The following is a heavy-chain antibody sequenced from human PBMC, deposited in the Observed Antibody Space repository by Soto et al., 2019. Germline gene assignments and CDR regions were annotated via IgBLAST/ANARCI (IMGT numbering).Heavy chain of an antibody. CDR3: ARQYGVRIDY. V-gene: IGHV4-59*01. J-gene: IGHJ4*02. D-gene: IGHD3-10*01. CDR2: IHYSGST. Sequence: VQLQESGQGLVQPSETLSLTCTVSGDSISNYYWIWIRQPPGQGLEWIGYIHYSGSTSYNPSFKIPVTLSVDPSKNQFSLKLSSVTAADTAIYYCARQYGVRIDYWGQGTLVTVSS. CDR1: GDSISNYY.